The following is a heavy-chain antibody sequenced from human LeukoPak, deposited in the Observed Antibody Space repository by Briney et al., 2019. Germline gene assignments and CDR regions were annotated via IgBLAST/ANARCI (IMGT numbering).Heavy chain of an antibody. Sequence: GGSLRLSCAASRFTLSTYWMSWVRQAPGKGLEWVAHIKQDGSQEYYVDSVKGRFTISRDSAKNPLYLQMNSLRAEDTAMYYCARGVPYDSWSGPHYSDYWGQGTLVTVSS. V-gene: IGHV3-7*01. D-gene: IGHD3-3*01. CDR1: RFTLSTYW. J-gene: IGHJ4*02. CDR2: IKQDGSQE. CDR3: ARGVPYDSWSGPHYSDY.